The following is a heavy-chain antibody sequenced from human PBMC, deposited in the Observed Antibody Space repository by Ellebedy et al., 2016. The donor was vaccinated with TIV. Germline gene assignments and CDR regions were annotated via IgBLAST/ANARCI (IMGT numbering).Heavy chain of an antibody. CDR3: AKDRGSRRESYAEY. CDR2: ISSDGTDK. V-gene: IGHV3-30*18. D-gene: IGHD1-26*01. Sequence: GGSLRLSXAASGFTFTSHSMHWVRQAPGKGLQWVAVISSDGTDKYYADSVKGRFTIARDSSKNTLYLRMGSLRTGDTAIYYCAKDRGSRRESYAEYWGQGTLVTVSS. J-gene: IGHJ4*02. CDR1: GFTFTSHS.